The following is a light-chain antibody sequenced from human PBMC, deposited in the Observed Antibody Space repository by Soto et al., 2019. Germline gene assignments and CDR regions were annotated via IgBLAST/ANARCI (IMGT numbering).Light chain of an antibody. CDR1: QSVLYSSNNKNY. Sequence: DIVMTQSPDSLAVSLGERATINCKSSQSVLYSSNNKNYLAWYQQRPGQPPKLLIYWASTRESGVPDRFSGSGSGTDFTLTITSLQAEDVAFYYCQQYESTPPTLGQGTKLEIK. CDR2: WAS. J-gene: IGKJ2*01. V-gene: IGKV4-1*01. CDR3: QQYESTPPT.